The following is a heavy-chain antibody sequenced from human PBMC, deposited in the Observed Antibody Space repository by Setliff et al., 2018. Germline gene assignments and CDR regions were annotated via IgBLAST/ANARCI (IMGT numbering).Heavy chain of an antibody. D-gene: IGHD3-16*01. J-gene: IGHJ4*02. CDR2: IYSGDRST. CDR1: GFAFSSYA. Sequence: PGGSLRLSCAGSGFAFSSYAMSWVRQAAGKGLEWVSTIYSGDRSTLHTDSVKGRFTISRDSSKNTRYLQMNSLRAEDTAVYYCAKPQVDLRWGFESWGQGTLVTVSS. CDR3: AKPQVDLRWGFES. V-gene: IGHV3-23*03.